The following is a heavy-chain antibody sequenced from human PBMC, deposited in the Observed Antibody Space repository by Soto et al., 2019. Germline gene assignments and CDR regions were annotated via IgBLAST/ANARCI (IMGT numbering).Heavy chain of an antibody. CDR2: INYDGYS. V-gene: IGHV4-59*08. CDR1: GGSITNCY. Sequence: QVQLQESGPGLGKPSETLSLTCTVSGGSITNCYCSWFRQPPGKGLEWIGYINYDGYSAYNLSLKRRVTLSMDASKTQFSLMLESVTATDTAVYYCARHGFGPLHGLVDVWGPGTTVIVSS. J-gene: IGHJ6*02. D-gene: IGHD3-10*01. CDR3: ARHGFGPLHGLVDV.